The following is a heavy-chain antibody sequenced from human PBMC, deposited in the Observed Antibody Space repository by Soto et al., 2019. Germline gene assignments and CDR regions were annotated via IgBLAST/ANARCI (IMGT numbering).Heavy chain of an antibody. J-gene: IGHJ4*02. V-gene: IGHV1-8*01. D-gene: IGHD2-2*02. CDR2: MSPNSGRT. Sequence: ASVKVSCKASGYTFNNHDINWVRQATGQGLEWMGWMSPNSGRTGYAQKFQGRVTMTRNTSSSTAYMELSSLRSDDTAVYYCARGKRYTNDYWGQGTLVTVSS. CDR3: ARGKRYTNDY. CDR1: GYTFNNHD.